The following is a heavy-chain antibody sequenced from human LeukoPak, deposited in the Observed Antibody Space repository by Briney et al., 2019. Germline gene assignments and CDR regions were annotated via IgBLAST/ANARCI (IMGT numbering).Heavy chain of an antibody. D-gene: IGHD3-10*01. V-gene: IGHV3-21*01. CDR1: GFTFSSYS. CDR2: ISSSSSYI. Sequence: GGSLRLSCTASGFTFSSYSMDWVRQAPGKGLEWVSSISSSSSYIYYADSVKGRFTISRDNAKNSLYLQINSLRAEDTAVYYCARDLGSRSSLDAFDIWGQGTTVTVSS. CDR3: ARDLGSRSSLDAFDI. J-gene: IGHJ3*02.